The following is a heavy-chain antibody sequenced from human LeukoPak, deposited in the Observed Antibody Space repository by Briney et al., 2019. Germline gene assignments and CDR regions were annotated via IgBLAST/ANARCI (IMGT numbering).Heavy chain of an antibody. Sequence: ASVKVSCKPSGYTFTDYYIHWVRQAPGQGLEWMGWFNPNTGGTSYAQKFQGRVTMTRDTSTSTVYMELSSLRSEDTAVYYCARDRKLSSGWSEFDYWGQGTLVTVSS. CDR2: FNPNTGGT. V-gene: IGHV1-2*02. J-gene: IGHJ4*02. CDR3: ARDRKLSSGWSEFDY. D-gene: IGHD6-19*01. CDR1: GYTFTDYY.